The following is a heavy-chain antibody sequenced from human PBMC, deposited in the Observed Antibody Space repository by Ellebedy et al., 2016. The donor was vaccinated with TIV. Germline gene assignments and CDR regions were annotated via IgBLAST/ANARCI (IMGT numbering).Heavy chain of an antibody. J-gene: IGHJ4*02. CDR2: MDSSSTNI. CDR3: ASQAY. V-gene: IGHV3-21*01. Sequence: PGGSLRLSCAASGFMFSSYSMLWVRQAPGKGLEWVSSMDSSSTNIYYADSVKGRFTIFRDNAQTSLYLQMNSLRAEDTAVYYCASQAYWGQGTLVTVSS. CDR1: GFMFSSYS.